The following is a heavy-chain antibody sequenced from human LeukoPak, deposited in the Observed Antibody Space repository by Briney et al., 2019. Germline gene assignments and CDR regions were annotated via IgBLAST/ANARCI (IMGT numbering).Heavy chain of an antibody. V-gene: IGHV3-53*01. CDR3: ASAREYCSGSNCYDFFQL. CDR2: IYNGGST. CDR1: GLTVSSNY. J-gene: IGHJ1*01. Sequence: GDSLTLPCAASGLTVSSNYMSWLRQAPGRGLEWVSVIYNGGSTYYADSVKGRFTLSRDNSNNTLYLQMDSLRAEDAGLYYCASAREYCSGSNCYDFFQLGGQGTLV. D-gene: IGHD2-2*01.